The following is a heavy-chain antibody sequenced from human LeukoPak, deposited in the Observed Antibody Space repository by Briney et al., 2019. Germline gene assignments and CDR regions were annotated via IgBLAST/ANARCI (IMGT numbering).Heavy chain of an antibody. Sequence: PSETLSLTCTVSGGSISSYYWSWIRQPPGKGLEWIGYIYYSGSTNYNPSLKSRVTISVDTSKNQFSLKLSSVTAADTAVYYCARDDPGNGMDVWGQGTTVTVSS. J-gene: IGHJ6*02. CDR3: ARDDPGNGMDV. V-gene: IGHV4-59*12. D-gene: IGHD6-13*01. CDR1: GGSISSYY. CDR2: IYYSGST.